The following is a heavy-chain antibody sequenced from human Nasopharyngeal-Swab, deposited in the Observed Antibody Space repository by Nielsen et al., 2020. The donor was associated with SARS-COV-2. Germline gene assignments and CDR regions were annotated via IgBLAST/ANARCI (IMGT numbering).Heavy chain of an antibody. CDR3: AKDLKPRFLEWLFLDY. CDR1: GFIFSNYA. Sequence: GESLKISCTASGFIFSNYAMSWVRQAPGKGLEWVSAISGSGGSTYYADSVQGRFTISRDNSKNTLYLQMNSLRAEDTAVYYCAKDLKPRFLEWLFLDYWGQGTLVTVSS. V-gene: IGHV3-23*01. J-gene: IGHJ4*02. CDR2: ISGSGGST. D-gene: IGHD3-3*01.